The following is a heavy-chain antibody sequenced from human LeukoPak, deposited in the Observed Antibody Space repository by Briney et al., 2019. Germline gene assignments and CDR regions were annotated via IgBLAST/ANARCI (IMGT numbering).Heavy chain of an antibody. Sequence: GGSLRLSCAASGFTFSSYAMSWVRQAPGKGLEWVSAISGSGGSTYYADSVKGRFTISRDNSKNTLYLEMNSLSPDDTAVYYCARGVEPLAANTLAYWGQGTLVTVSS. V-gene: IGHV3-23*01. CDR2: ISGSGGST. CDR3: ARGVEPLAANTLAY. D-gene: IGHD1-14*01. J-gene: IGHJ4*02. CDR1: GFTFSSYA.